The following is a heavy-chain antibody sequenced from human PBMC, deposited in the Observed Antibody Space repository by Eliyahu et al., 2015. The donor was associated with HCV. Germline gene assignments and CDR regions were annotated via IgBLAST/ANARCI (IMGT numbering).Heavy chain of an antibody. J-gene: IGHJ5*02. CDR3: ARLKTWFGAYNWFDP. D-gene: IGHD3-10*01. CDR1: GYSFTSYW. Sequence: EVQLVQSGAEVKKPGESLKISCKGSGYSFTSYWIGWVRQMPGKGLEWMGIIYPGGSGTRYSPSFQGQVTISADKSISTAYLQWSSLKASDTAMYYCARLKTWFGAYNWFDPWGQGTLVTVSS. V-gene: IGHV5-51*01. CDR2: IYPGGSGT.